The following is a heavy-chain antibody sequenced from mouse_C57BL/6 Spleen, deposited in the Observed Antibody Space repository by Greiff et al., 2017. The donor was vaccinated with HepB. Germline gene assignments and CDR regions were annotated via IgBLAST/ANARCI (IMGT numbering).Heavy chain of an antibody. J-gene: IGHJ3*01. CDR1: GYTFTSYW. CDR2: IDPSDSYT. CDR3: ARDGGLRRFAY. Sequence: QVQLQQPGAELVKPGASAKLSCKASGYTFTSYWMQWVKQRPGQGLEWIGEIDPSDSYTNYNQKFKGKATLTVDTSSSTAYMQLSSLTSEDSAVYYCARDGGLRRFAYWGQGTLVTVSA. D-gene: IGHD2-4*01. V-gene: IGHV1-50*01.